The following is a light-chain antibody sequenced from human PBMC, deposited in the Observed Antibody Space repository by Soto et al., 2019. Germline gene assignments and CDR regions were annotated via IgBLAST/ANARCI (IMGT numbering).Light chain of an antibody. Sequence: EIVLTQSPGTLSLSPGERGTLSCRASQSVSSSYLAWYQQKPGQAPRLLIYGASSRATGIPDRFSGSGSGTDFTLTISRLEPEDFAVYYCQQYGSSPGWTFGQGTKVEIK. CDR2: GAS. CDR1: QSVSSSY. J-gene: IGKJ1*01. V-gene: IGKV3-20*01. CDR3: QQYGSSPGWT.